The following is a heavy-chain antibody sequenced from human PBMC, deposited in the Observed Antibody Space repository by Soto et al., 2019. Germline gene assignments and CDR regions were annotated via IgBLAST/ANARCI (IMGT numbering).Heavy chain of an antibody. CDR2: ISYDGSNK. D-gene: IGHD2-2*01. V-gene: IGHV3-30-3*01. J-gene: IGHJ5*02. CDR1: GFTFSSYA. CDR3: ARGPYCSSTSCSRTGWFDP. Sequence: PGGSLRLSCAASGFTFSSYAMHWVRQAPGKGLEWVAVISYDGSNKYYADSVKGRFTISRDNSKNTLYLQMNSLRAEDTAVYYCARGPYCSSTSCSRTGWFDPWGQGTLVTVSS.